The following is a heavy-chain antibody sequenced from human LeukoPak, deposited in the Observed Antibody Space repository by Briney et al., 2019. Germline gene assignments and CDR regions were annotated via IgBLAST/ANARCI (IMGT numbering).Heavy chain of an antibody. CDR3: ARARDDYYDSSEDY. D-gene: IGHD3-22*01. Sequence: SETLSLTCTVSGGSISSGSYYWSWIRQPAGKGLEWIGRIYTSGSTNYNPSLKSRVIISVDTSKNQFSLKLSSVTAADTAVYYSARARDDYYDSSEDYWGQGTLVTVSS. CDR2: IYTSGST. J-gene: IGHJ4*02. V-gene: IGHV4-61*02. CDR1: GGSISSGSYY.